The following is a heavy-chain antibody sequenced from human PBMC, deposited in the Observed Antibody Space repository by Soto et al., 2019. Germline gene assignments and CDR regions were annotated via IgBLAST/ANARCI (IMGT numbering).Heavy chain of an antibody. Sequence: GASVKVSCKASGYTFTSYAMHWVRQAPGQRLEWMGWVNAGNGNTKYSQKFQGRVTITGDTSASTAYLELSSLRSEDTAVYYCARNRPYGDDAFDIWGQGTMVTVSS. CDR1: GYTFTSYA. D-gene: IGHD7-27*01. V-gene: IGHV1-3*01. J-gene: IGHJ3*02. CDR3: ARNRPYGDDAFDI. CDR2: VNAGNGNT.